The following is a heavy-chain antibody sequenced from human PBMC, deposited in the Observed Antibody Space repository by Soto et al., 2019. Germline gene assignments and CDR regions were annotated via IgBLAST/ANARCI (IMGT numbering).Heavy chain of an antibody. Sequence: GASVKVSCTASGYTFTSYYMHWVRQAPGQGLEWMGIINPSGGSTSYAQKFQGRVTMTRDTSTSTVYMELSSLRSEDTAVYYCAREGFGYDSSGYLSLPNYWGQGTLVTVSS. CDR2: INPSGGST. CDR1: GYTFTSYY. V-gene: IGHV1-46*01. D-gene: IGHD3-22*01. CDR3: AREGFGYDSSGYLSLPNY. J-gene: IGHJ4*02.